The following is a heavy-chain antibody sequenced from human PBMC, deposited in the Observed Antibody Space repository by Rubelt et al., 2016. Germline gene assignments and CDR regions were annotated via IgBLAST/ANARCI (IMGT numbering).Heavy chain of an antibody. CDR3: ARGGRYYGSGSYQRHNWFDP. CDR1: GGSFSGYY. V-gene: IGHV4-34*01. CDR2: INHSGST. J-gene: IGHJ5*02. D-gene: IGHD3-10*01. Sequence: QVQLQQWGAGLLKPSETLSLTCAVYGGSFSGYYWSWIRQPPGKGLEWIGEINHSGSTNYNPSLKSRVTISVDTSKNQCSLKLSSVTAADTAVYYCARGGRYYGSGSYQRHNWFDPWDQGTLVTVSS.